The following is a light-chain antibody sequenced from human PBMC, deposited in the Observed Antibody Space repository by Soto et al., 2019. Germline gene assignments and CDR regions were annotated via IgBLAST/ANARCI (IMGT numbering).Light chain of an antibody. CDR3: QQYGSSIT. CDR1: QSVSSN. J-gene: IGKJ5*01. CDR2: GAS. V-gene: IGKV3-20*01. Sequence: EIVMTQSPPTLSVSPGEKATLSCRASQSVSSNLAWYQQKPGQAPRLLIYGASNRATGIPDRFSGSGSGTDFTLTISRLEPEDFAVYYCQQYGSSITVGQGARLEI.